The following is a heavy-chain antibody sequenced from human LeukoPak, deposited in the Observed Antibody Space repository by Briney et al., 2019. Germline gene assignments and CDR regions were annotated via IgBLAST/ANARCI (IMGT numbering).Heavy chain of an antibody. CDR2: ISGSGGST. Sequence: GGSLRLSCAASGFTFSSYAMDWVRQAPGKGLEWVSAISGSGGSTYYADSVKGRFTISRDNSKNTLYLQMNSLRAEDTAVYYCAKDLADAHGAFDIWGQGTMVTVSS. V-gene: IGHV3-23*01. CDR1: GFTFSSYA. J-gene: IGHJ3*02. CDR3: AKDLADAHGAFDI.